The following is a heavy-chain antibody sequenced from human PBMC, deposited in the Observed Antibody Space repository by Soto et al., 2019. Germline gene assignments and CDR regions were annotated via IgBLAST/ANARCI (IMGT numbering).Heavy chain of an antibody. J-gene: IGHJ3*02. CDR2: INHSGST. D-gene: IGHD2-15*01. V-gene: IGHV4-34*01. CDR1: GGSISSGGYS. CDR3: ARDCSGGSCSDAFDI. Sequence: PSETLSLTCAVSGGSISSGGYSWSWIRQPPGKGLEWIGEINHSGSTNYNPSLKSRVTISVDTSKNQFFLKLSSVTAADTAVYYCARDCSGGSCSDAFDIWGQGTMVTVSS.